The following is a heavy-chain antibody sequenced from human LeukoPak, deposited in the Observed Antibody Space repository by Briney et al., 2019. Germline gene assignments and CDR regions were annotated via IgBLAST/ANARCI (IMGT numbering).Heavy chain of an antibody. J-gene: IGHJ4*02. CDR3: ARRDCSGASCSFDY. D-gene: IGHD2-15*01. Sequence: SETLSLTCTVSGGSIGSYYWSWIRQPPGKGLEWIGYIYYSGSTNYNPSLKSRVTISIDTSKNQFSLKLSSVTAADTAVYYCARRDCSGASCSFDYWGQGTLVTVSS. V-gene: IGHV4-59*13. CDR1: GGSIGSYY. CDR2: IYYSGST.